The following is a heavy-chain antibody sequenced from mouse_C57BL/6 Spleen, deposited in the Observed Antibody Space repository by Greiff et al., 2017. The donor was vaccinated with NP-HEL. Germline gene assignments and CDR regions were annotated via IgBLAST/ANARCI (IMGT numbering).Heavy chain of an antibody. D-gene: IGHD2-4*01. CDR1: GYTFTDYY. CDR2: INPNNGGT. J-gene: IGHJ4*01. Sequence: EVQLQQSGPELVKPGASVKISCKASGYTFTDYYMNWVKQSHGKSLEWIGDINPNNGGTSYNQKFKGKATLTVDKSSSTAYMELRSLTSEDSAVYYCARETNDYDPFYYAMDYWGQGTSVTVSS. CDR3: ARETNDYDPFYYAMDY. V-gene: IGHV1-26*01.